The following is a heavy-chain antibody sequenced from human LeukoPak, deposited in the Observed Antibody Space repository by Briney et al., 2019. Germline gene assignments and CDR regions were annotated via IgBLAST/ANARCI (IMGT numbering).Heavy chain of an antibody. D-gene: IGHD2-2*01. V-gene: IGHV4-34*01. J-gene: IGHJ6*03. CDR1: GGSFSGYY. CDR2: IYYSGST. CDR3: ARGAKRLKLVPPKRYYYYMDV. Sequence: ASETLPLTCAVYGGSFSGYYWSWIRQPPGKGLEWIGSIYYSGSTYYNPSLKSRVTISIDTSKNQFSLKLSSVTAADTAVYYCARGAKRLKLVPPKRYYYYMDVWGKGTTVTVSS.